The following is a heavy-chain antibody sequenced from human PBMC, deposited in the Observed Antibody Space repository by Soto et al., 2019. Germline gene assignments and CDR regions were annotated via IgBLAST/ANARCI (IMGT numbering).Heavy chain of an antibody. V-gene: IGHV3-21*01. CDR2: ISSGSSYI. CDR1: GFTFGTYS. J-gene: IGHJ4*02. CDR3: ARDKGGNQQLVTLDS. Sequence: EVQLVESGGGLVKPGGSLRLSCAASGFTFGTYSMNWVRQSPGKGLEWVSSISSGSSYIYYADSVKGLFTISRDNAKKSMYLQMNSLRVEDTAVYYCARDKGGNQQLVTLDSCGQGTLVTVSS. D-gene: IGHD6-13*01.